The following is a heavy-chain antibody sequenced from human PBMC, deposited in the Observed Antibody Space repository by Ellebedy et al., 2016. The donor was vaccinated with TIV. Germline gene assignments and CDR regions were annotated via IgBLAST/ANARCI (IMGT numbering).Heavy chain of an antibody. CDR2: ISYDGSNK. D-gene: IGHD4-17*01. CDR1: GFTFNSYS. J-gene: IGHJ2*01. V-gene: IGHV3-30*03. CDR3: ARKAPPTTTVPPNWYFDL. Sequence: GESLKISCAASGFTFNSYSLHWLRQAAGKVLGWVAVISYDGSNKYYADSVNGRFTISRDNAKNSLFLHMTRLRDEDTAVYYCARKAPPTTTVPPNWYFDLWGRGTLVTVSS.